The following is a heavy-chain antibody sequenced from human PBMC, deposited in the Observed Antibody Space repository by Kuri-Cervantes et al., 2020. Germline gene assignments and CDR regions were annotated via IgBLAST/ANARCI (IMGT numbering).Heavy chain of an antibody. CDR1: GGSISSYY. CDR2: IYTSGST. CDR3: ARDLGAYHHYFDY. D-gene: IGHD1-26*01. Sequence: ESLKISCTVSGGSISSYYWSWIRQPAGKGLEWIGRIYTSGSTNYNPSLKSRVTMSVDTSKNQFSLKLSSVTAADTAVYYCARDLGAYHHYFDYWGQGTLVTVSS. J-gene: IGHJ4*02. V-gene: IGHV4-4*07.